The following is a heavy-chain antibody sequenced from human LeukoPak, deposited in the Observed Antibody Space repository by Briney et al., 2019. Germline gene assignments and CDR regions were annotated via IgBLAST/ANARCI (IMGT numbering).Heavy chain of an antibody. V-gene: IGHV4-59*01. CDR3: ARAPGSYYVYGAFDI. Sequence: SETLSLTCTVSGGSFSSYYWSWIRQPPGKGLEWIAYIYYSGSTNYNPSLKSRVTISVDTSKNQFSLKLSSVTAADTAVYYCARAPGSYYVYGAFDIWGQGTMVTVSS. D-gene: IGHD3-10*02. J-gene: IGHJ3*02. CDR2: IYYSGST. CDR1: GGSFSSYY.